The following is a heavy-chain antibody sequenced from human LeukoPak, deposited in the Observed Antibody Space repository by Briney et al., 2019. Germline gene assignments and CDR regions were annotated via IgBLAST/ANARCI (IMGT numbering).Heavy chain of an antibody. CDR1: GFTFSDYY. D-gene: IGHD3-3*01. Sequence: GGSLRLSCAASGFTFSDYYMSWIRQAPGKGPEWVSYISSSGSTIYYADSVKGRFTISRDNAKNSLYLQMNSLRAEDTAVYYCARVGREYDFWSGYRAANWFDPWGQGTLVTVSS. CDR3: ARVGREYDFWSGYRAANWFDP. CDR2: ISSSGSTI. V-gene: IGHV3-11*01. J-gene: IGHJ5*02.